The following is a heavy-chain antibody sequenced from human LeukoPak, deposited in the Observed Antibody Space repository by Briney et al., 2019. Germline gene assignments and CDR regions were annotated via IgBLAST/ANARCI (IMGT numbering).Heavy chain of an antibody. CDR1: GFTVSKNY. D-gene: IGHD4-17*01. V-gene: IGHV3-53*01. CDR3: ARVPYGDSQGY. CDR2: IYSGGST. J-gene: IGHJ4*02. Sequence: GGSLRLSCAASGFTVSKNYMSWVRQAPGKGLEWVSVIYSGGSTYNADSVRGRFTISRDNSKNTLYLQMNSLRAEDTAVYYGARVPYGDSQGYWGQGTLVTVSS.